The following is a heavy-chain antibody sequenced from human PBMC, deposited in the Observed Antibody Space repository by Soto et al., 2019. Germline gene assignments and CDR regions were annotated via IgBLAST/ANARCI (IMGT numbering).Heavy chain of an antibody. CDR2: ISSNSAYM. CDR3: TRDASRDSSGRGWFDX. Sequence: RRLSCAAYGVTFRSFTMNWFRQAPGKGLEWVSTISSNSAYMYYTDELRGRFTISRDNAKNSLHLQMNSLRAEDTAVYYCTRDASRDSSGRGWFDXWGPVTLVTVSX. V-gene: IGHV3-21*04. CDR1: GVTFRSFT. D-gene: IGHD6-25*01. J-gene: IGHJ5*02.